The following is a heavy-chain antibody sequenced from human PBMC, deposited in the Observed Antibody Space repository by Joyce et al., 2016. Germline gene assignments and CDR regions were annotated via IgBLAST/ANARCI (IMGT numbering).Heavy chain of an antibody. Sequence: QVQLQESGPGLVKPSETLSLTCTVSGGSISSSSYYWGWIRQPPGKGLEWIGSIYYSGRTYYHPSLKSRVTISVDTSNNHFSLKLNSVTAADTAVYYCARDTYYDGSSGFDYWGQGTLVTVSS. D-gene: IGHD3-22*01. J-gene: IGHJ4*02. CDR3: ARDTYYDGSSGFDY. CDR1: GGSISSSSYY. CDR2: IYYSGRT. V-gene: IGHV4-39*07.